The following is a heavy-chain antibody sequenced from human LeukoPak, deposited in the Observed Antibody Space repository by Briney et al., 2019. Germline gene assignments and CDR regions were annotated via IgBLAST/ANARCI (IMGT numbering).Heavy chain of an antibody. V-gene: IGHV4-59*01. Sequence: SETLSLTCTVSGGSISSYYWSWIRQPPGKGLEWIGYIYYSGSTNYNPSLKSRVTISVDTSKNQFSLKLSSVTAADTAVYYCAREQLGPEGMDVWGQGTTVTVSS. CDR3: AREQLGPEGMDV. CDR2: IYYSGST. D-gene: IGHD3-16*01. CDR1: GGSISSYY. J-gene: IGHJ6*02.